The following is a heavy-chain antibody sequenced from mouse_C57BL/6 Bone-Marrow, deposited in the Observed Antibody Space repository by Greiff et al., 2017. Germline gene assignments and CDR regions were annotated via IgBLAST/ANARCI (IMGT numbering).Heavy chain of an antibody. J-gene: IGHJ3*01. Sequence: VQLQQSGPELVKPGASVKIPCKASGYTFTDYNMDWVKQSHGKSLEWIGDINHNNGGTIYNQKFKGKATLTVDNSSSTAYMERRSLTSEDTAVDYCAREEIYYDYEFAYWGQGTLVTVSA. D-gene: IGHD2-4*01. CDR2: INHNNGGT. CDR1: GYTFTDYN. V-gene: IGHV1-18*01. CDR3: AREEIYYDYEFAY.